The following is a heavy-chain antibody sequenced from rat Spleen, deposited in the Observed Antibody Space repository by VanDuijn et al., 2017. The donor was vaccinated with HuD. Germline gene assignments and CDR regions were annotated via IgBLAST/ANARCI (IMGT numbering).Heavy chain of an antibody. CDR1: GFSLTSYH. J-gene: IGHJ2*01. Sequence: QVQLKESGPGLVQPSQTLSLTCTVSGFSLTSYHVSWVRQPTGKGLELLGLIWSGGTTTYNSLLESRLSISRDASKNQVFLKMNSLQPEDTATYFCARDGMVGPPFAYWGQGVMVTVSS. D-gene: IGHD3-1*01. CDR3: ARDGMVGPPFAY. V-gene: IGHV2-43*01. CDR2: IWSGGTT.